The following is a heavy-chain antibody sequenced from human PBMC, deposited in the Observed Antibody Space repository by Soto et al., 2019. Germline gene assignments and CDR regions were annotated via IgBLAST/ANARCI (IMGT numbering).Heavy chain of an antibody. CDR3: AKDSGDYVLAY. V-gene: IGHV3-30*18. J-gene: IGHJ4*02. Sequence: HPGGSLRLSCAASGFTFSSYGMHWVRQAPGKGLEWVAVISYDGSNKYYADSVKGRFTISRDNSKNTLYLQMNSLRAEDTAVYYCAKDSGDYVLAYWGQGTLVTVSS. D-gene: IGHD2-21*02. CDR1: GFTFSSYG. CDR2: ISYDGSNK.